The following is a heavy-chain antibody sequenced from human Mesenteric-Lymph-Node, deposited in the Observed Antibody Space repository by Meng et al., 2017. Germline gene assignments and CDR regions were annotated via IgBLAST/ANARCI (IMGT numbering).Heavy chain of an antibody. Sequence: GGSLRLSCAASGFTFSSYAMSWVRQAPGKGLEWVSAISGSGGSTYYADSVKGRFTISRHNSKNTLYLQMNSLRAEDTAVYYCARASDYGVFDYWGQGTLVTVSS. V-gene: IGHV3-23*01. CDR2: ISGSGGST. CDR1: GFTFSSYA. J-gene: IGHJ4*02. D-gene: IGHD4-17*01. CDR3: ARASDYGVFDY.